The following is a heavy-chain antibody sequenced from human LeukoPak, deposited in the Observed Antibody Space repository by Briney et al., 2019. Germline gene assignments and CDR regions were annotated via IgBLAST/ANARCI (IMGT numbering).Heavy chain of an antibody. V-gene: IGHV3-23*01. D-gene: IGHD3-3*01. CDR1: GFTFSNYA. CDR2: ITGSGGST. CDR3: APDKGDFWSGHHY. Sequence: GGSLRLSCAASGFTFSNYAMSWVRQAPGKGLEWVSSITGSGGSTYYADSVKGRFTISRDNSKNTLYLQMSSLRAEHTVVYYCAPDKGDFWSGHHYWGQGTLVTVSS. J-gene: IGHJ4*02.